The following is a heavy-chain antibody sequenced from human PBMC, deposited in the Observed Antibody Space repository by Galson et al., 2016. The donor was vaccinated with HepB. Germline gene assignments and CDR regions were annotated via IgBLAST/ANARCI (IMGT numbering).Heavy chain of an antibody. D-gene: IGHD5-24*01. Sequence: SLRLSCAASGFTFSSYTMNWVRQAPGKGLEWVSTISGSGGSTYYADPVKGRFTISRDNSKNTLYLQMNSLRAEDTAVYYCARSDDYSPLTDYWGQGTLVTVSS. CDR1: GFTFSSYT. CDR2: ISGSGGST. CDR3: ARSDDYSPLTDY. V-gene: IGHV3-23*01. J-gene: IGHJ4*02.